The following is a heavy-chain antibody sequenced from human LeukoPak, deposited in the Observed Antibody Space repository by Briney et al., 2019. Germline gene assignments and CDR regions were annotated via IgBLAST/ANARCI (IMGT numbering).Heavy chain of an antibody. J-gene: IGHJ6*03. Sequence: GGSLRLSCAASGFTFSGSAMHWVRQASGKGLEWVGHIRSKANNYATSYAASVKGRFTISRDDSKNTAYLQMNSLKTEDTAVYCCIRSTSLYYYMDVWGKGTTVTVSS. CDR3: IRSTSLYYYMDV. CDR2: IRSKANNYAT. D-gene: IGHD2-2*01. CDR1: GFTFSGSA. V-gene: IGHV3-73*01.